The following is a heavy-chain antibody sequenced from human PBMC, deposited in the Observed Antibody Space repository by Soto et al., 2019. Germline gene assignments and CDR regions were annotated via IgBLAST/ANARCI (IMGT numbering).Heavy chain of an antibody. CDR1: GDSISSYY. D-gene: IGHD3-22*01. V-gene: IGHV4-59*01. CDR3: ALRSMAVVPEY. CDR2: LYYGRSA. Sequence: QVQLQESGPGLVKPSETLSLTCAVSGDSISSYYCMWIRQPPGKGLESIGYLYYGRSANYNPSLRSRVTWSVDTSTNQCALTLSSMTAADTAVYYCALRSMAVVPEYWGQGTLVTVSS. J-gene: IGHJ4*02.